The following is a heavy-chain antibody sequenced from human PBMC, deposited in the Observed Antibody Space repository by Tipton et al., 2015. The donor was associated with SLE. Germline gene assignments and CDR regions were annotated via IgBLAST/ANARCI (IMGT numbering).Heavy chain of an antibody. V-gene: IGHV1-8*01. J-gene: IGHJ6*04. CDR2: MNPNSGKT. Sequence: QLVQSGAEVKKPGASVKVSCKASGYTFTSYDINWVRQATGQGLEWMGWMNPNSGKTGYAQKFQGRVTMTRNTSISTAYMELSSLRSEDTAVYYCARGQGMAARRVRNYDGMDVWAKGTTVTVSS. D-gene: IGHD6-6*01. CDR3: ARGQGMAARRVRNYDGMDV. CDR1: GYTFTSYD.